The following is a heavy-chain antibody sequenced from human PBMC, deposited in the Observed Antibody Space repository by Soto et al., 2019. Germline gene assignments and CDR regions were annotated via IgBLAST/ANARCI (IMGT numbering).Heavy chain of an antibody. J-gene: IGHJ4*01. CDR1: GFTFNSYA. D-gene: IGHD2-2*01. V-gene: IGHV3-23*01. CDR3: VRKYPGTRTFDY. CDR2: IGTDGNT. Sequence: GGSLRLSCAASGFTFNSYAMNWVRQAPGKGLAWVSAIGTDGNTYYADSVKGRFTISRDNSRTTLYLQMNSLRVEDTALYYCVRKYPGTRTFDYWGQGTLVTVSS.